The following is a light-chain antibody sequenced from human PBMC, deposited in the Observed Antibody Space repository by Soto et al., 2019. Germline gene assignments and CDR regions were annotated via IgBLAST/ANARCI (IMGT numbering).Light chain of an antibody. CDR3: QQYDILPRYT. V-gene: IGKV1-33*01. CDR2: DAS. J-gene: IGKJ2*01. Sequence: DMQMTQSPSSLSASVGDRVTITCHASQDINNYLNWYQQKPGKAPKLLIYDASNLETGVPSRFSGSGSGTDFTFTISSLQPEDIATYYCQQYDILPRYTFGQGTKLEIK. CDR1: QDINNY.